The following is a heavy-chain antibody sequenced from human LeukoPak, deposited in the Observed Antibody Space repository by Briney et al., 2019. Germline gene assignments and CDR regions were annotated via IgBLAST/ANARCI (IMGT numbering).Heavy chain of an antibody. CDR2: INPNSGGT. Sequence: SSVKVSCKASGYTFTGYYMHWVRQAPGQGLEWMGRINPNSGGTNYAQKFQGRVTMTRDTSISTAYMELSRLRSEDTAVYYCARGLPSAAHAFDIWGQGTMVTVSS. CDR1: GYTFTGYY. CDR3: ARGLPSAAHAFDI. J-gene: IGHJ3*02. V-gene: IGHV1-2*06.